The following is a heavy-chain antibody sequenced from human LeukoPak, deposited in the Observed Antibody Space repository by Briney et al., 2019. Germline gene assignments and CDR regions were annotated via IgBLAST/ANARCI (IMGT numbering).Heavy chain of an antibody. J-gene: IGHJ3*02. CDR3: AKEYSSSPATPDAFDI. Sequence: GGSLRLSCAASGFTFSSYAMHWVRQAPGKGLEWVAVISYDGSNKYYADSVKGRFTISRDSSKNTLYLQMNSLRAEDTAVYYCAKEYSSSPATPDAFDIWGQGTMVTVSS. V-gene: IGHV3-30-3*01. D-gene: IGHD6-6*01. CDR2: ISYDGSNK. CDR1: GFTFSSYA.